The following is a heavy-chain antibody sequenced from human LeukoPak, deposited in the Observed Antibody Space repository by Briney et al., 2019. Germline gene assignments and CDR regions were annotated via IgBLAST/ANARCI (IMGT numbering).Heavy chain of an antibody. CDR3: ARSLGSPYYYYMDV. CDR1: GYSISSGYC. V-gene: IGHV4-38-2*02. D-gene: IGHD7-27*01. CDR2: IYHSGST. J-gene: IGHJ6*03. Sequence: SETLSLTCTVSGYSISSGYCWGWIRQPPGKGLEWIGSIYHSGSTYYNPSLKSRVTISVDTSKNQFSLKLSSVTAADTAVYYCARSLGSPYYYYMDVWGKGTTVTVSS.